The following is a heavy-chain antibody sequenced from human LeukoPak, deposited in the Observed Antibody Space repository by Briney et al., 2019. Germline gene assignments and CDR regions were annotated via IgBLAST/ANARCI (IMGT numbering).Heavy chain of an antibody. D-gene: IGHD4-17*01. V-gene: IGHV4-59*01. J-gene: IGHJ4*02. CDR1: GGSISSYY. CDR3: ARATDLVTTTFDY. Sequence: PSETLSLTCTVSGGSISSYYWSWIRQPPGKGLEWIGYIYYSGSTNYNPSLKSRDTISVDTSKNQFSLKLSSVTAADTVVYYCARATDLVTTTFDYWGQGTLVTVSS. CDR2: IYYSGST.